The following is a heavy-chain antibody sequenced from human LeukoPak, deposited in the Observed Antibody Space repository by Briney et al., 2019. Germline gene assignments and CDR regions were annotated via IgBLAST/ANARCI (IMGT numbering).Heavy chain of an antibody. CDR1: GGTFSSYT. CDR3: ARVNCGGDCYSDRGAFDI. J-gene: IGHJ3*02. D-gene: IGHD2-21*02. CDR2: IIPIFGTA. Sequence: ASVKVSCKASGGTFSSYTITWVRQAPGQGLEWMGGIIPIFGTANYAQKFQGRVTITADESTSTAYMELSSVRSKDTAVYYCARVNCGGDCYSDRGAFDIWGQGTMVTVSS. V-gene: IGHV1-69*13.